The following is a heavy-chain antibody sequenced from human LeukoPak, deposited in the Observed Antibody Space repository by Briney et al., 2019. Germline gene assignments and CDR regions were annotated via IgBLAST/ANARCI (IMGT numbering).Heavy chain of an antibody. CDR1: GVNLNSYA. CDR2: ITSSGGGT. V-gene: IGHV3-23*01. CDR3: AKDSSGGNWYFDL. J-gene: IGHJ2*01. Sequence: PGGSLRLSCAASGVNLNSYAMSWVRQAPGKGLEWVSAITSSGGGTYYADSVKGRFTISRDNSKNTLYLQMNSLTAEDTAVYHCAKDSSGGNWYFDLWGRGTQVTVSS. D-gene: IGHD6-19*01.